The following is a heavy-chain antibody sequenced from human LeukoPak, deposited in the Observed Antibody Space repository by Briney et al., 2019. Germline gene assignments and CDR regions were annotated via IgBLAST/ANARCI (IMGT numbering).Heavy chain of an antibody. CDR2: IRYDGTNR. J-gene: IGHJ4*02. CDR3: AKRPPGSGLDY. CDR1: GFIFSNYD. D-gene: IGHD3-10*01. Sequence: GGSLRLSCVTSGFIFSNYDMHWVRQAPGKGLEWVAFIRYDGTNRNYADSVQGRFTISRDNSKNTLYLQMTSLRVHDTALYYCAKRPPGSGLDYWGQGTLVTVSS. V-gene: IGHV3-30*02.